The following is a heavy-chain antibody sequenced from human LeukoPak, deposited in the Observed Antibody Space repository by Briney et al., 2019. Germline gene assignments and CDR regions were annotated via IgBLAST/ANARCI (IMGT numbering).Heavy chain of an antibody. CDR3: AKDGQDGYNPGYYFDY. V-gene: IGHV3-30*02. Sequence: GGSLRLSCAVSGFTFSTYGMHWVRQAPGKGLEWVALIRYDGSDKYYADSVKGRFTISRDDSKNTLYLQTNSLRAEDTAVYYCAKDGQDGYNPGYYFDYWGRGTLVTVSS. CDR1: GFTFSTYG. J-gene: IGHJ4*02. CDR2: IRYDGSDK. D-gene: IGHD5-24*01.